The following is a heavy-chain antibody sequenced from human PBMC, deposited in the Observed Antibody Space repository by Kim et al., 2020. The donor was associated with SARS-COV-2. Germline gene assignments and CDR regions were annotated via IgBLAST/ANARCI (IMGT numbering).Heavy chain of an antibody. Sequence: GGSLRLSCAASGFTFRSHEMNWVRQAPGKGLEWISYINAVGNIRYYADSLKGRVTISRDNAKTSLYLQINSLRAEDTAVYFCARETTVTPDAFDIWGLGTLVTVSS. D-gene: IGHD4-17*01. V-gene: IGHV3-48*03. CDR2: INAVGNIR. CDR1: GFTFRSHE. CDR3: ARETTVTPDAFDI. J-gene: IGHJ3*02.